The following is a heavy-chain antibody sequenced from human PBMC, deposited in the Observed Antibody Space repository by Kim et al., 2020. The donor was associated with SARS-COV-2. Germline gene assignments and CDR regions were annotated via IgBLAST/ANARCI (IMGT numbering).Heavy chain of an antibody. V-gene: IGHV4-39*01. D-gene: IGHD5-12*01. J-gene: IGHJ6*02. CDR3: ARHGGDGYNSYYYGMDV. CDR2: IYYSGST. CDR1: GGSISSSSYY. Sequence: SETLSLTCTVSGGSISSSSYYWGWIRQPPGQGLEWIGSIYYSGSTYYNPSLNSRVTISVDTSKNQFSLKLSSVTAADTAGYYCARHGGDGYNSYYYGMDVWGQGTALTVSS.